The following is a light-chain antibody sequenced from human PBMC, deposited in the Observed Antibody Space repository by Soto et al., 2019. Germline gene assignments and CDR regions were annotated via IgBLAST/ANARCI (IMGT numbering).Light chain of an antibody. Sequence: EIVMTQSPATLSVSPGERATLSCRASQSVSSNLAWYQQKTGQAPRLLIYGASTRATGIKARFSGSGSGTEFSLTISSMQYEDFAVYYCQQYINWPRTFGQGTKVDIK. CDR3: QQYINWPRT. V-gene: IGKV3-15*01. J-gene: IGKJ1*01. CDR2: GAS. CDR1: QSVSSN.